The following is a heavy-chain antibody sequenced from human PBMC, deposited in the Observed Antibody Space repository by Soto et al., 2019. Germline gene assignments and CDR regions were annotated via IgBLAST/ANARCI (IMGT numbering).Heavy chain of an antibody. D-gene: IGHD5-18*01. J-gene: IGHJ6*02. V-gene: IGHV3-23*01. Sequence: EVQLLESGGGLVQPGGSLRLSCAASGFTFSSYAMSWVRQAPGKGLEWVSAISGSGGSTYYADSVKGRFTISRDNSKNTLYLQMNSLRAEDTTVYYCAKVTNTAMVQFYLYYYYGMDVWGQGTTVTVSS. CDR3: AKVTNTAMVQFYLYYYYGMDV. CDR2: ISGSGGST. CDR1: GFTFSSYA.